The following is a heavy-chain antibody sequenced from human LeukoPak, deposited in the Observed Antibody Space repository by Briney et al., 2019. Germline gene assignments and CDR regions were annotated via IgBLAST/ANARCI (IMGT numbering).Heavy chain of an antibody. CDR2: ISSSGSTI. CDR1: GFTFSDYY. D-gene: IGHD4-17*01. CDR3: ARVATVTGKVRAFDI. V-gene: IGHV3-11*01. Sequence: GGSLRLSCAASGFTFSDYYMSWIRQAPGKGLEWVSYISSSGSTIYYADSVKGRFTISRDNAKNSLYLQVNSLRAEDTAVYYCARVATVTGKVRAFDIWGQGTMVTVSS. J-gene: IGHJ3*02.